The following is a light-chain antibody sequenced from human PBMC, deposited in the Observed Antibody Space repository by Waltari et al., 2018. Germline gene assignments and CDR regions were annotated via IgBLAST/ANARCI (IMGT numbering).Light chain of an antibody. Sequence: QSALTQPASVSGSPGPSITLHCPGSNPAIGGYNFVSWYQQHPGKAPRLMIYDVNKRPSGVSNRFSGSKSGNTASLTISGLQADDEADYYCTSFTSTTSYVVFGGGTNLTV. CDR3: TSFTSTTSYVV. V-gene: IGLV2-14*03. CDR1: NPAIGGYNF. CDR2: DVN. J-gene: IGLJ2*01.